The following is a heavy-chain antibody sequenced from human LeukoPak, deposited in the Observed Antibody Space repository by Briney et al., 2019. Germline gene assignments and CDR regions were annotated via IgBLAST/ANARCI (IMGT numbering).Heavy chain of an antibody. Sequence: GGSLRLSCAASGFTFSSYAMSWVRQAPGKGLEWVSAISGSGGSTYYADSVKGRFTISRDNSKNILYVQTNRLRLEDTAVYYCAGPSSSGVGYWGQGTLVTVSS. CDR2: ISGSGGST. CDR1: GFTFSSYA. V-gene: IGHV3-23*01. CDR3: AGPSSSGVGY. D-gene: IGHD6-6*01. J-gene: IGHJ4*02.